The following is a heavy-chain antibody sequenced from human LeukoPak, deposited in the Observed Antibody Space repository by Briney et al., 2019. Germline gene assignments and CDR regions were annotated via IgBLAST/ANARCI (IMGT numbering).Heavy chain of an antibody. CDR2: IKQDGSEK. CDR1: GFTFSSHW. V-gene: IGHV3-7*01. CDR3: ARARWWCGEFIYYYYGMDV. J-gene: IGHJ6*02. Sequence: GGPLRLSCAASGFTFSSHWMSWVRQAPGKGREGVANIKQDGSEKYYVDSVKGRFTISRDNAKNSLYLQMNSLRAEDTAVYYCARARWWCGEFIYYYYGMDVWGQGTAVTVSS. D-gene: IGHD3-10*01.